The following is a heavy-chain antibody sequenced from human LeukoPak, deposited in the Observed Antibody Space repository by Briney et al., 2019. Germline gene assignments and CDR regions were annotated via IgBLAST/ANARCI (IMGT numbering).Heavy chain of an antibody. D-gene: IGHD3-10*01. CDR2: IRFDGSHK. V-gene: IGHV3-30*02. Sequence: GGSLRLSCAASGFTFSNHGMHWVRQAPGKGLEWVVLIRFDGSHKYYADSVKGRFTISRDNSKSTLYLQMNSLRAEDTAVYYCSKDLTSDFGGDFDPWGQGTLVTVSS. CDR1: GFTFSNHG. CDR3: SKDLTSDFGGDFDP. J-gene: IGHJ5*02.